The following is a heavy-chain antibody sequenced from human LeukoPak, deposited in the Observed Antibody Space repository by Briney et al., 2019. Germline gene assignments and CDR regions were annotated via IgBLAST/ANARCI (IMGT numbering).Heavy chain of an antibody. Sequence: ASVKVSCKASGYTFTGYYMHWVRQAPGQGLEWMGWINPNSGGTNYAQKFQGRVTMTRDTSIGTAYMELSRLRSDDTAVYYCARRDRYGREYFQHWGQGTLVTVSS. CDR1: GYTFTGYY. V-gene: IGHV1-2*02. J-gene: IGHJ1*01. CDR2: INPNSGGT. CDR3: ARRDRYGREYFQH. D-gene: IGHD5-18*01.